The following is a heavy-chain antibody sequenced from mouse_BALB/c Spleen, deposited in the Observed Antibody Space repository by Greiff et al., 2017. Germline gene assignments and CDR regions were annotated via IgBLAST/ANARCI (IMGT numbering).Heavy chain of an antibody. CDR3: ARGDTSTAGGGGY. J-gene: IGHJ2*01. CDR2: ILPGSGST. CDR1: GYTFSSYW. D-gene: IGHD1-2*01. Sequence: VQLQQSGAELMKPGASVKISCKATGYTFSSYWIEWVKQRPGHGLEWIGEILPGSGSTNYNEKFKGKATFTADTSSNTAYMQLSSLTSEDSAVYYCARGDTSTAGGGGYWGQGTTLTVSS. V-gene: IGHV1-9*01.